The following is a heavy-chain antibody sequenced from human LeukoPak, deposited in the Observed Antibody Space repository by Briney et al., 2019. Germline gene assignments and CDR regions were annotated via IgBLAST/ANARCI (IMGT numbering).Heavy chain of an antibody. CDR3: ARRGNYGDYSIDY. J-gene: IGHJ4*02. Sequence: SETLSLTCTVSGGSISSSSYYWGWLRQPPGQGLEWIGSIYYSGSTYYNPSLKSRVTISVDTSKNQFSLKLSSVTAADTAVYYCARRGNYGDYSIDYWGQGTLVTVSS. CDR1: GGSISSSSYY. CDR2: IYYSGST. D-gene: IGHD4-17*01. V-gene: IGHV4-39*01.